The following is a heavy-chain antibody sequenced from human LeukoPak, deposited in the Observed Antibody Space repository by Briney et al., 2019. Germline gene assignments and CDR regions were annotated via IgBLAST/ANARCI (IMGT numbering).Heavy chain of an antibody. CDR1: GYSFTSYW. D-gene: IGHD3-3*01. V-gene: IGHV5-51*01. J-gene: IGHJ4*02. CDR3: ARRALASSDFWSGYLLFDY. CDR2: IYPGDSDT. Sequence: GESLKISCKGSGYSFTSYWIGWVRQMPGKGLEWMGIIYPGDSDTRYSPSFQGQVTISADKSISTAYLQWSSLKASDTAMYYCARRALASSDFWSGYLLFDYWGQGTLVTVSS.